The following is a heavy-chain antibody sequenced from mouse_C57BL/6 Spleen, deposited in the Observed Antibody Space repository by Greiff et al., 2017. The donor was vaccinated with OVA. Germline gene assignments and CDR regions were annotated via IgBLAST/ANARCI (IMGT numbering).Heavy chain of an antibody. CDR2: ISGGGGNT. CDR3: ARVTTVVATDFDV. CDR1: GFTFSSYT. D-gene: IGHD1-1*01. J-gene: IGHJ1*03. Sequence: EVKLMESGGGLVKPGGSLKLSCAASGFTFSSYTMSWVRQTPEKRLEWVATISGGGGNTYYPDSVKGRFTISRDNAKNTLYLQMSSLRSEDTALYYCARVTTVVATDFDVWGTGTTVTVSS. V-gene: IGHV5-9*01.